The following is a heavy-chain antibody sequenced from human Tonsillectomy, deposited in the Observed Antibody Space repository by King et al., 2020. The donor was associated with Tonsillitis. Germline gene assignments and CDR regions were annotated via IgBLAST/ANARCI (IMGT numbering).Heavy chain of an antibody. D-gene: IGHD4-17*01. CDR3: AKDGPDYGDYNGGPAFDI. CDR1: GFTFSSYG. Sequence: QLVQSGGGVVQPGGSLRLSCAASGFTFSSYGMHWVRQAPGKGLEWVAFIRYDGSNKYYADSVKGRFTISRDNSKNTLYLQMNSLRAEDTAVYYCAKDGPDYGDYNGGPAFDIWGQGTMVTVSS. V-gene: IGHV3-30*02. CDR2: IRYDGSNK. J-gene: IGHJ3*02.